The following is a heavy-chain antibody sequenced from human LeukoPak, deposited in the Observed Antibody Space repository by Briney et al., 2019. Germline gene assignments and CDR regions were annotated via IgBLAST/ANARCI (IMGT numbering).Heavy chain of an antibody. V-gene: IGHV3-20*04. CDR2: INWNGGST. CDR1: GFTFDDYG. D-gene: IGHD2-2*01. Sequence: GGSLRLSCAASGFTFDDYGMSWVRQAPGKGPEWVSGINWNGGSTGYADSVKGRFTISRDNAKNSLYLQMNSLRAEDTALYYCARNQLPPPYYYYYMDVWGKGTTVTVSS. J-gene: IGHJ6*03. CDR3: ARNQLPPPYYYYYMDV.